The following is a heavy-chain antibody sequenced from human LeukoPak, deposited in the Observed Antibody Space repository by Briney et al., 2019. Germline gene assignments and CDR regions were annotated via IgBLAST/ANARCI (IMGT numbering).Heavy chain of an antibody. J-gene: IGHJ4*02. CDR1: AYTFTNCR. CDR3: ARDSYYGGHYSFFEH. D-gene: IGHD4/OR15-4a*01. Sequence: ASVKVSCKTSAYTFTNCRIYWVRQAPGHGFEWMGWTGPSNHYTEYAHKLQDRLTLTTDTSTTTAHMELRSLTFDDTAIYFCARDSYYGGHYSFFEHWGQGTLVTVSS. CDR2: TGPSNHYT. V-gene: IGHV1-18*01.